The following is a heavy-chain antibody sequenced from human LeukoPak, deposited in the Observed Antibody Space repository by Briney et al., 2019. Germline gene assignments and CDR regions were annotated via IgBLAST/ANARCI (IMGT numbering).Heavy chain of an antibody. D-gene: IGHD4/OR15-4a*01. CDR3: ARVMGLRNPHGMDV. Sequence: GGSLRLSCAASGFTFSTSAMSWVRQAPGKGLEWVSGISGSGDSTYYVDSVKGRFTISRDNSKSTLYLQMNSLRAEDAAVYYCARVMGLRNPHGMDVWGQGTTVTVSS. CDR2: ISGSGDST. V-gene: IGHV3-23*01. J-gene: IGHJ6*02. CDR1: GFTFSTSA.